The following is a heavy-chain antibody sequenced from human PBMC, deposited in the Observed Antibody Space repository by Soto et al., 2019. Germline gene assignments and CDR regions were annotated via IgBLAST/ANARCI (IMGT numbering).Heavy chain of an antibody. CDR3: ARVSLGDTAMFLVLPGASDQYYYGMDV. D-gene: IGHD5-18*01. J-gene: IGHJ6*02. V-gene: IGHV3-74*01. CDR1: GFTFSSYW. CDR2: INSDGSST. Sequence: GGSLRLSCAASGFTFSSYWMHWVRQAPGKGLVWVSRINSDGSSTSYADSVKGRFTISRDNAKNTLYLQMNSLRAEDTAVYYCARVSLGDTAMFLVLPGASDQYYYGMDVWGQGTTVTVSS.